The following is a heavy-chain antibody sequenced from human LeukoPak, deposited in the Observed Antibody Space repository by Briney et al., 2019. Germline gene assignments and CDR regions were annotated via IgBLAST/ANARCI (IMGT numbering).Heavy chain of an antibody. V-gene: IGHV1-69*13. CDR1: GGTFSSYA. Sequence: ASVKVSCKASGGTFSSYAISWVRQAPGQGLEWMGGIIPIFGTANYAQKFQGRVTITADESTSTAYMELSSLRSGDTAVYYCARGPTGAGDYENYFDYWGQGTLVTVSS. D-gene: IGHD4-17*01. J-gene: IGHJ4*02. CDR3: ARGPTGAGDYENYFDY. CDR2: IIPIFGTA.